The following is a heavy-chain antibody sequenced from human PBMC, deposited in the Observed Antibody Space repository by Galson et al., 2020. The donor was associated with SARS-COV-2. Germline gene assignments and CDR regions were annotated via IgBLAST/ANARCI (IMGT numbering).Heavy chain of an antibody. CDR2: IYWDDDK. CDR3: ARKLRWFGGFDY. Sequence: KMSGPTLLKPTQTLTLTCTFSWFSLITSAVGVGWIRQPPGHALEWLSLIYWDDDKRYSPSLKSRLTITKDTSKNQVVLTMTNMDDVDTATYYCARKLRWFGGFDYWGKGTLVTVSS. CDR1: WFSLITSAVG. D-gene: IGHD3-10*01. V-gene: IGHV2-5*02. J-gene: IGHJ4*02.